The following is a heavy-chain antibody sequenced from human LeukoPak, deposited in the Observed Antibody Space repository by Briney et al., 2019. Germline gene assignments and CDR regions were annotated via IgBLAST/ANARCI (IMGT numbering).Heavy chain of an antibody. J-gene: IGHJ4*02. V-gene: IGHV3-9*01. CDR2: ISWNSGSI. CDR1: GFTFDDYA. D-gene: IGHD2-21*02. Sequence: PGRSLRLSCAASGFTFDDYAMHWVRQAPGKGLEWVSGISWNSGSIGYADSVKGRFTISRDNAKNSLYLQMNSLRDEDTAVYYCARARATAIGYDYWGQGTLVTVSS. CDR3: ARARATAIGYDY.